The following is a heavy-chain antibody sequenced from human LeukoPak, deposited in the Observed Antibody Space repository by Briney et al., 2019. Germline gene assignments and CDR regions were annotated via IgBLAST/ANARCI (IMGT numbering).Heavy chain of an antibody. J-gene: IGHJ4*02. CDR1: GGSISSDY. V-gene: IGHV4-59*08. CDR2: ISYSGST. D-gene: IGHD2-2*01. Sequence: PSETLSLTCTVSGGSISSDYWSWIRHPPGKGLEWIGWISYSGSTTYNPSLKTRVTISLDTSKNQFSLKLSPVTAADTAVYYCARQASCSGTNCYPFDYWGQGTLVTVSS. CDR3: ARQASCSGTNCYPFDY.